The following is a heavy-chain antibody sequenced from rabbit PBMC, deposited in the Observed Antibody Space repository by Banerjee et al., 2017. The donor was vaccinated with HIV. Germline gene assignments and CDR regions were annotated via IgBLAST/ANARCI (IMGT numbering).Heavy chain of an antibody. V-gene: IGHV1S45*01. D-gene: IGHD1-1*01. Sequence: QEQLEESGGDLVKPEGSLTLTCTASGFSFSNGYVMCWVRQAPGKGLEWIACINSNTGNTVYASWAKGPFTISKTSSTTVTLQMTSLTAADTATYFCARAGDDSGSDYWIRIWDLWGPGTLVTVS. CDR1: GFSFSNGYV. CDR3: ARAGDDSGSDYWIRIWDL. J-gene: IGHJ4*01. CDR2: INSNTGNT.